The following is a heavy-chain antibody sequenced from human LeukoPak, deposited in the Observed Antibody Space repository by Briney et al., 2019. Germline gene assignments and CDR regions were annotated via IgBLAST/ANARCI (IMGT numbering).Heavy chain of an antibody. CDR1: GGTFSSYA. CDR2: IIPIFGTA. CDR3: ARDVSGWYYFDY. V-gene: IGHV1-69*06. Sequence: GASVKVSCKASGGTFSSYAISWVRQAPGQGLEWMGGIIPIFGTANYAQKFQGRVTITADKSTSTAYMKLSSLRSEDTAVYYCARDVSGWYYFDYWGQGTLVTVSS. J-gene: IGHJ4*02. D-gene: IGHD6-19*01.